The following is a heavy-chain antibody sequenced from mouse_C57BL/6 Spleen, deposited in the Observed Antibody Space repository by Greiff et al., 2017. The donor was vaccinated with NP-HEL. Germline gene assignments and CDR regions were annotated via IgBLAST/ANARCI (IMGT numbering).Heavy chain of an antibody. CDR2: ISSGSSTI. V-gene: IGHV5-17*01. J-gene: IGHJ3*01. D-gene: IGHD1-1*01. CDR1: GFTFSDYG. CDR3: ASTGFAD. Sequence: EVKLMESGGGLVKPGGSLKLSCAASGFTFSDYGMHWVRQAPEKGLEWVAYISSGSSTIYYADTVKGRFTISRDNAKNTLFLQMTSLRSEDTAMYYCASTGFADWGQGTLVTVSA.